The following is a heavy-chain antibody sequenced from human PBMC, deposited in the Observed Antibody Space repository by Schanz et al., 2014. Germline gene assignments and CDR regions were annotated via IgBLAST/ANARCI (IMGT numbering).Heavy chain of an antibody. J-gene: IGHJ3*02. CDR2: INSVGSNT. D-gene: IGHD4-17*01. CDR3: ARKMKLGVYGGKGHDSLDI. CDR1: TFTFDHYA. V-gene: IGHV3-74*02. Sequence: EVQLAESGGGLVQPGGSLRLSCAASTFTFDHYAMTWVRQAPGKGLEWVARINSVGSNTDYADSVTGRFTISRDNAKNTLYLQMNTLRAEDTAVYYCARKMKLGVYGGKGHDSLDIWGQGTMVTVSS.